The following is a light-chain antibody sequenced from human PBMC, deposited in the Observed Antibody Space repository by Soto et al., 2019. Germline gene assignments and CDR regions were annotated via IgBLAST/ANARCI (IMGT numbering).Light chain of an antibody. CDR1: QSVSSSS. V-gene: IGKV3-20*01. Sequence: EIVLTQSPGTLSLSPGERATLSCRASQSVSSSSLAWYKQKPGQAPRLLIHGASTRATGVPDRFSGSGSGTDFALTISRLEPEDFSVYFCQQEDSSPFNFGQGTKLDIK. CDR2: GAS. J-gene: IGKJ2*01. CDR3: QQEDSSPFN.